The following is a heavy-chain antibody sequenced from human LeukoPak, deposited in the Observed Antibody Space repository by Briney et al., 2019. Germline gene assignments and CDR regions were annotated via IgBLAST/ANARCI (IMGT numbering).Heavy chain of an antibody. CDR3: ARGSGDSSGYYNYFDY. CDR1: GGTFSSYA. CDR2: IIPIFGTA. D-gene: IGHD3-22*01. J-gene: IGHJ4*02. V-gene: IGHV1-69*13. Sequence: GASVKVSCKASGGTFSSYAISWVRQAPGQGLEWMGGIIPIFGTANYAQKFQGRVTITADESTSTAYMELSNLRSEDTAVYYCARGSGDSSGYYNYFDYWGQGTLVTVSS.